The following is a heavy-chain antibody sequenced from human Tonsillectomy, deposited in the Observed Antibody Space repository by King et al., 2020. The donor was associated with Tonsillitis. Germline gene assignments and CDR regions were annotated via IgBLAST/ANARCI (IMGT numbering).Heavy chain of an antibody. J-gene: IGHJ4*02. D-gene: IGHD6-19*01. Sequence: TLKESGPTLVKPTQTLTLTCTFSGFSLSTSGVGVGWIRQPPGKALEWLALIYWNDDKRYSPSLKSRLTITKDTSKNQVVLTMTNMDPVDTATYYCAHGPPRYSSGWYFVYWGQGTLVTVSS. CDR1: GFSLSTSGVG. V-gene: IGHV2-5*01. CDR2: IYWNDDK. CDR3: AHGPPRYSSGWYFVY.